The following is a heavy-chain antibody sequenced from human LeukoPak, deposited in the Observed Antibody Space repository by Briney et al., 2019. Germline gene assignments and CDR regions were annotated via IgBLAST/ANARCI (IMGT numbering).Heavy chain of an antibody. Sequence: SVKVSCKASGGTFSSYAISWVRQAPGQGLEWMGRIIPIFGTANYAQKFQGRVTITTDESTSTAYMELSSLRSEDTAVYYCARDVTPQRLRQDPKALEQSDWGQGTLVTVSS. CDR2: IIPIFGTA. CDR3: ARDVTPQRLRQDPKALEQSD. D-gene: IGHD6-25*01. CDR1: GGTFSSYA. J-gene: IGHJ4*02. V-gene: IGHV1-69*05.